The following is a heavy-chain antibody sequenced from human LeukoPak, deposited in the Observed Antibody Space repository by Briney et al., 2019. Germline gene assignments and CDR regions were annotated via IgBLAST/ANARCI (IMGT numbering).Heavy chain of an antibody. J-gene: IGHJ4*02. CDR2: IGYDGSNK. CDR3: ARGLFNYDSSGLNY. Sequence: GGSLRLSCAASGFTFSSNGIDWVRQPPGKGLEWVTNIGYDGSNKYYADCVKCPFTISRDNSKTTLYLQMNSLRAEDTAVYYCARGLFNYDSSGLNYWGQGTLVTVSS. CDR1: GFTFSSNG. V-gene: IGHV3-33*01. D-gene: IGHD3-22*01.